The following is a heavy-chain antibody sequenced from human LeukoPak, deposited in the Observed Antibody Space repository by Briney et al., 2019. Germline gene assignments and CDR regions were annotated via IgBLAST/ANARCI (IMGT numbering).Heavy chain of an antibody. CDR1: GFTSIAYA. CDR3: ARNQQLGGHSYYYYGMDV. D-gene: IGHD3-16*01. V-gene: IGHV3-23*01. CDR2: ISGGGVTT. Sequence: GGSLRLSCVGSGFTSIAYALTWARQAPGKGLEWVSGISGGGVTTYYADSVKGRFTISRDNSKNTLYLLMNSLRADDTAIYYCARNQQLGGHSYYYYGMDVWGQGTTVTVSS. J-gene: IGHJ6*02.